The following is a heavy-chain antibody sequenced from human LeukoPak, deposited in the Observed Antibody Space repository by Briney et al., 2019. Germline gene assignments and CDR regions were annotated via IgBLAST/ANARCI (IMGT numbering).Heavy chain of an antibody. J-gene: IGHJ4*02. CDR1: GYSFTSYW. CDR2: IYPGDSDT. Sequence: GESLKISCKGSGYSFTSYWIGWVRQMPGKGLEWMGIIYPGDSDTRYSPSFRGQVTISADKSICTAYLQWSSLKASDTAMYYCAVPRGYSYGQIDYWGQGTLVTVSS. V-gene: IGHV5-51*01. CDR3: AVPRGYSYGQIDY. D-gene: IGHD5-18*01.